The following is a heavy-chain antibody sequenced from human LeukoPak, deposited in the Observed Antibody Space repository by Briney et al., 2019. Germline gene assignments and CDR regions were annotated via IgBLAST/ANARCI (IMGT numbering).Heavy chain of an antibody. J-gene: IGHJ4*02. CDR1: GGSISSYY. Sequence: SETLSLTCTVSGGSISSYYWSWIRQPPGKGLEWIGYIYYCGSTNYNPSLKSRVTISVDTSKNQFSLKLSSVTAADTAVYYCASYCSGGSCYYFDYWGQGTLVTVSS. CDR2: IYYCGST. V-gene: IGHV4-59*01. CDR3: ASYCSGGSCYYFDY. D-gene: IGHD2-15*01.